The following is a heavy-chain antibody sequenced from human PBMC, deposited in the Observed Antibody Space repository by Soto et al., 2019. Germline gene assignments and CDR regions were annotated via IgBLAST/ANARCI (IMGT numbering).Heavy chain of an antibody. CDR2: INWNAGST. CDR1: GFTFDDYA. CDR3: ARCSSTSCYVLASFDY. V-gene: IGHV3-20*04. D-gene: IGHD2-2*01. Sequence: EVELVESGGGVVRPGGSLRLSCAASGFTFDDYAMSWVRQGPGKGLEWVASINWNAGSTTYADSVKGRFTISRDNAKNSLYLQINSLRAYDTGLYYCARCSSTSCYVLASFDYWGQGTLVTVSS. J-gene: IGHJ4*02.